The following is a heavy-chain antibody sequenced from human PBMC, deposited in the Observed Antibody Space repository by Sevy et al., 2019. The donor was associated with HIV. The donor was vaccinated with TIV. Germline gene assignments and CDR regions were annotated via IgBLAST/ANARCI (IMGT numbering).Heavy chain of an antibody. V-gene: IGHV3-64*01. D-gene: IGHD3-3*01. Sequence: GGSLRLSCAASGFTFSTYAMHWVHQAPGKGLEYVSAISGNTNNAYYGNSVRGRFTISRDNSKNTLYLEMDSLRAEDTAVYYCARVTFWSGWYFDYWGQGTLVTASS. CDR3: ARVTFWSGWYFDY. CDR2: ISGNTNNA. CDR1: GFTFSTYA. J-gene: IGHJ4*02.